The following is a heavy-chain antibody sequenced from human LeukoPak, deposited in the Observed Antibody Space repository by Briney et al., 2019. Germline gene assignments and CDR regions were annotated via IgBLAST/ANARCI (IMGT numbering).Heavy chain of an antibody. D-gene: IGHD3-3*01. Sequence: PSETLSLTCTVSGGSISSYYWSWIRQPPGKGLEWIGYIYYSGSTNYNPSLKSRVTISVDTSKNQFSLKLSSVTAADTAVYYCARDTPIFLPWQTSEDAFDIWGQGTMVTVSS. CDR2: IYYSGST. V-gene: IGHV4-59*01. J-gene: IGHJ3*02. CDR3: ARDTPIFLPWQTSEDAFDI. CDR1: GGSISSYY.